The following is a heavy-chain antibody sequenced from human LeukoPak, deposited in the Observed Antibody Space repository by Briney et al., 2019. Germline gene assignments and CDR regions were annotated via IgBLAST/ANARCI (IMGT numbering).Heavy chain of an antibody. CDR1: GYTFTGYY. CDR2: INPNSGGT. Sequence: GASVKVSCKASGYTFTGYYMHWVRQAPGQGLEWMGWINPNSGGTNYAQKFQGRVTMTRDTSISTAYMELSRLRSDDTAVYYCARVGIRDWARVHYGMDVWGQGTTVTVSS. V-gene: IGHV1-2*02. J-gene: IGHJ6*02. CDR3: ARVGIRDWARVHYGMDV. D-gene: IGHD3-10*01.